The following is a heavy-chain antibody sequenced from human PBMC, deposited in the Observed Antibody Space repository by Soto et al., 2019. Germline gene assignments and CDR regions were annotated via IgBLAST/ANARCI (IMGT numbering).Heavy chain of an antibody. J-gene: IGHJ4*02. D-gene: IGHD5-12*01. V-gene: IGHV1-69*08. CDR2: IIPILGIA. CDR3: AREYIVATNPFDY. Sequence: QVQLVQSGAEVKKPGSSVKVSCKASGGTFSSYTISWVRQAPGQGLEWMGRIIPILGIANYAQKFQGRVTITADKSTSPAYMELSSLRSEDTAVYYCAREYIVATNPFDYWGQGTLVTVSS. CDR1: GGTFSSYT.